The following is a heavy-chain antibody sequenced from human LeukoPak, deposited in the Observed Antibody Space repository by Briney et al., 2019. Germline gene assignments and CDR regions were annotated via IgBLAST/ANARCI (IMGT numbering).Heavy chain of an antibody. J-gene: IGHJ3*02. CDR3: ASDLRSYYDSSGYQGVLDI. V-gene: IGHV1-69*05. D-gene: IGHD3-22*01. CDR1: GDTLSSYA. Sequence: SVKVSCKTSGDTLSSYAISWVRQAPGQGLEWMGGIIPIFDTGVYAQKFQDRVTISTDESTSTVYMKLSRLRSEDTAVYYCASDLRSYYDSSGYQGVLDIWGQGTRVTVSS. CDR2: IIPIFDTG.